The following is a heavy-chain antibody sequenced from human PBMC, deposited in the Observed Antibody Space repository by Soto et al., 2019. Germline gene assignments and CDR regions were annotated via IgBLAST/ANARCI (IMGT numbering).Heavy chain of an antibody. Sequence: QVQLQESGPGLVTPSQSLSLTCTVSGGSISSGAYYWRWIRQHPGRGLEWIGHISYSGKSDYNPSPESRVAISLDTPRNHFSLKLSSVTAADTAVYYCAASPNADFFDYWGPGALVTVSA. V-gene: IGHV4-31*03. CDR2: ISYSGKS. CDR1: GGSISSGAYY. CDR3: AASPNADFFDY. J-gene: IGHJ4*02.